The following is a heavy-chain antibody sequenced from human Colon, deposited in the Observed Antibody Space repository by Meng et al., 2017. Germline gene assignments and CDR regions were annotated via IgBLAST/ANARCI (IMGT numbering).Heavy chain of an antibody. Sequence: GESLKISCAASVFTFSSYAMSWVRQAPGKGLEWVSSITGSGDTTYYADSVKGRFTISRDNSKNTLHLQMNSLRVEDTAVYFCASQRIAASGPPGYWGQGT. J-gene: IGHJ4*02. CDR3: ASQRIAASGPPGY. V-gene: IGHV3-23*01. CDR1: VFTFSSYA. CDR2: ITGSGDTT. D-gene: IGHD6-13*01.